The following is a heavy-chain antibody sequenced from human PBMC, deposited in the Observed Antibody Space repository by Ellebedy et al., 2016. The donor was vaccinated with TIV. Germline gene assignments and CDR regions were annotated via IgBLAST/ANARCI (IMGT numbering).Heavy chain of an antibody. CDR2: INSDGSST. D-gene: IGHD6-19*01. Sequence: GGSLRLSXAASGFTFSSYWMHWVRQAPGKGLVWVSRINSDGSSTSYADSVKGRFTISRDNAKNTLYLQMNSLRAEDTAVYYCAKDPSGWYYFDCWGQGTLVTVSS. J-gene: IGHJ4*02. V-gene: IGHV3-74*01. CDR1: GFTFSSYW. CDR3: AKDPSGWYYFDC.